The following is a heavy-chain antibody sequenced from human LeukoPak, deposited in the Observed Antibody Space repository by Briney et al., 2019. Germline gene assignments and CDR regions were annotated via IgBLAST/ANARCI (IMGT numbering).Heavy chain of an antibody. D-gene: IGHD6-13*01. J-gene: IGHJ4*02. CDR1: GYTFTSYG. Sequence: ASVKVSCKASGYTFTSYGISWVRQAPGQGLEWMGWISAYNGNTNYAQKLQGRVTMTTDTSTSTAYMELRSLRSDDTAVYYCATDERTGYSSSWYYFDYWGQGTLVTVSS. CDR3: ATDERTGYSSSWYYFDY. V-gene: IGHV1-18*01. CDR2: ISAYNGNT.